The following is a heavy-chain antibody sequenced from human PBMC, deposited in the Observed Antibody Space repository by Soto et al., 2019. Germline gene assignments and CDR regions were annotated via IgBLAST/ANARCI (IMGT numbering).Heavy chain of an antibody. CDR2: IYYSGST. D-gene: IGHD1-20*01. CDR1: CGSISSGGYY. CDR3: ARTNNWDFDY. J-gene: IGHJ4*02. V-gene: IGHV4-31*02. Sequence: SETLSLTCTVSCGSISSGGYYWSWIRQHPGKGLEWIGYIYYSGSTYYNPSLKSRVTISVDTSKNQFSLKLSSVTAADTAVYYCARTNNWDFDYWGQGTLVTVSS.